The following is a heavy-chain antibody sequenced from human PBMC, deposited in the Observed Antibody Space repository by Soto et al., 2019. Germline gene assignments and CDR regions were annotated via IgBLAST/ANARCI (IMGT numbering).Heavy chain of an antibody. CDR1: GYTFTTYG. V-gene: IGHV1-18*01. Sequence: QVQLVQSGAEVKKPGASVKVSCKASGYTFTTYGISWVRQAPGQGLEWMGLINTYNGNTNYAQILQGRVTMTTETSTSTAYMELRSLRSDDTAVYYCARDNRAWHDPFDIWGQGTMVTVSS. CDR2: INTYNGNT. J-gene: IGHJ3*02. CDR3: ARDNRAWHDPFDI.